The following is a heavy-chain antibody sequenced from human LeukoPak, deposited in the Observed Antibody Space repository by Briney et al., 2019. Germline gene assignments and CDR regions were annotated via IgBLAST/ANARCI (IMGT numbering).Heavy chain of an antibody. Sequence: GGSLRLSCAATGFTFSSYAMHWVRQAPGKGLEWVAVISYDGSNKYYADSVKGRFTISRDNSKNTLYLQMNSLRAEDTAVYYCARAGSSSWGYYYYYMDVWGKGTAVTVSS. CDR3: ARAGSSSWGYYYYYMDV. D-gene: IGHD6-13*01. CDR1: GFTFSSYA. J-gene: IGHJ6*03. CDR2: ISYDGSNK. V-gene: IGHV3-30-3*01.